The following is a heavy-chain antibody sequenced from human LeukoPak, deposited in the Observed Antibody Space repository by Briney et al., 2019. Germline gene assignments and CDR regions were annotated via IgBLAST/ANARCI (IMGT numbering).Heavy chain of an antibody. D-gene: IGHD6-13*01. V-gene: IGHV4-30-2*01. CDR3: ARAGYSSSWYLGNFDY. CDR1: GGSISSGGYY. Sequence: SQTLSLTCTVSGGSISSGGYYWSWIRQPPGKGLEWIGYIYHSGSTYYNPSLKSRVTISVDRSRNQFSLKLSSVTAADTAVYYCARAGYSSSWYLGNFDYWGQGTLVTVSS. J-gene: IGHJ4*02. CDR2: IYHSGST.